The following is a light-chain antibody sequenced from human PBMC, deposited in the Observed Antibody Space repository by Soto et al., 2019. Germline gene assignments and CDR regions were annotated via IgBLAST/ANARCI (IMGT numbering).Light chain of an antibody. Sequence: EIVLTQSPGTLSLSPGERATLSCRASQSVSSYLVWHQQKPGQAPRLLIYAASRRATGIPDRFSGSGSGTDFTLTISRLEPEDFAVYYCQQYGSSPWTFGQGTKVDIK. CDR3: QQYGSSPWT. V-gene: IGKV3-20*01. CDR1: QSVSSY. J-gene: IGKJ1*01. CDR2: AAS.